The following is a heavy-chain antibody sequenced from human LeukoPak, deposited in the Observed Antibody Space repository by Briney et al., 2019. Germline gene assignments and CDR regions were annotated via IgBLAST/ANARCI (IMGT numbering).Heavy chain of an antibody. V-gene: IGHV4-4*07. CDR3: ARNRGQSSDWYPSFDP. CDR1: GASITRYY. Sequence: PSETLSLTCTVSGASITRYYWSWIRQPAGKGLEWIGHIYITGGTNFTPSLKSRVSMSLDKSRNQFSLNLTSVTAADTAVYYCARNRGQSSDWYPSFDPWGQGILVTVSS. D-gene: IGHD6-19*01. J-gene: IGHJ5*02. CDR2: IYITGGT.